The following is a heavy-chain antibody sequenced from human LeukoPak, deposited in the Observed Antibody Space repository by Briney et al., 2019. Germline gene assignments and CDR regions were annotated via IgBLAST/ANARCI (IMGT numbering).Heavy chain of an antibody. CDR1: GGTFSSYA. CDR2: IIPIFGTA. V-gene: IGHV1-69*05. CDR3: ARAGGGIAVGGVIVVAGPFDY. Sequence: SVKVSCKASGGTFSSYAISWVRQAPGQGLEWMGGIIPIFGTANYAQKFQGRVTITTDESTSTAYMELSSPRSEDTAVHDCARAGGGIAVGGVIVVAGPFDYWGQGTLVTVSS. D-gene: IGHD3-16*02. J-gene: IGHJ4*02.